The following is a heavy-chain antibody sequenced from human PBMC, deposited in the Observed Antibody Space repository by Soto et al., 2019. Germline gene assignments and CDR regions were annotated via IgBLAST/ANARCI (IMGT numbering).Heavy chain of an antibody. Sequence: SETLSLTCTVSGGSISSYYWSWIRQPAGKGLEWIGRIYTSGSTNYNPSLKSRGTMSVDTSKNQFSLKLSAVTAADTAAYYCERDRAAAGKVYYYYYCGMDVWGQGTTVT. CDR1: GGSISSYY. D-gene: IGHD6-13*01. V-gene: IGHV4-4*07. CDR3: ERDRAAAGKVYYYYYCGMDV. J-gene: IGHJ6*01. CDR2: IYTSGST.